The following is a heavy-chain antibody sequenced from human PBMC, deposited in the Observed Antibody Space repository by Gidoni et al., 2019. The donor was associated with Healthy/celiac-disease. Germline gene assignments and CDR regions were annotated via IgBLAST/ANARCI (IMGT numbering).Heavy chain of an antibody. V-gene: IGHV5-51*03. J-gene: IGHJ2*01. CDR3: ARASDYCDSENWYFDL. D-gene: IGHD4-17*01. CDR2: IYPGDSHT. CDR1: GYSCTRYW. Sequence: EVQLVQSGAAVPKPGEALKISCKGSGYSCTRYWIGRVGQMPGKGLEWMGNIYPGDSHTSHSPSFQGQFTISADKSISTAYLQWSSLKPSDTAMYYCARASDYCDSENWYFDLWGRGPLVTFSS.